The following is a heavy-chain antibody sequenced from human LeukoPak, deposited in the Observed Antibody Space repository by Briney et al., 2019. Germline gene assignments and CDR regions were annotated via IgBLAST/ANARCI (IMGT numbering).Heavy chain of an antibody. J-gene: IGHJ4*02. Sequence: GGSLRLSCAASGFTVSNNYMNWVRQAPGKGLEWVSVIYSGGNTYYADSVTGRFTISRDNSKNTLHLQMNSLRVEDTAVYYCARDRDYGGKLGYWGQGTLVTVSS. CDR3: ARDRDYGGKLGY. D-gene: IGHD4-23*01. CDR2: IYSGGNT. CDR1: GFTVSNNY. V-gene: IGHV3-66*02.